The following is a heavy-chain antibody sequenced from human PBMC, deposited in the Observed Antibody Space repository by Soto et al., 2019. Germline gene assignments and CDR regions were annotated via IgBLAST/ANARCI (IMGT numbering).Heavy chain of an antibody. Sequence: ASVTVYCQASGYSFTIYYIHWVRQAPRQGLEWMGIINPSGGSTSYAQKFQGRVTMTRDTSTSTVYMELSSLRSEDTAVYYCARRGRVAVAGTPVPYYYYGMDVWGQGTTVTVSS. V-gene: IGHV1-46*01. J-gene: IGHJ6*02. CDR3: ARRGRVAVAGTPVPYYYYGMDV. D-gene: IGHD6-19*01. CDR1: GYSFTIYY. CDR2: INPSGGST.